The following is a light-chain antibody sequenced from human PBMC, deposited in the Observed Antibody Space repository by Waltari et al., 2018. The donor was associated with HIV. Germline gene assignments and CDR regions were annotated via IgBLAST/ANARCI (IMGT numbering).Light chain of an antibody. V-gene: IGLV2-14*01. CDR1: SSDVGGYNY. J-gene: IGLJ3*02. Sequence: QSALTQPASVSGSPGQSITISCTGTSSDVGGYNYVSWYQQHPGKAPKLMIFEVSNRPSGVSNRFSGLQAEDEADYYCSSYTTRSTPDPNWAFGGGTKLTVL. CDR2: EVS. CDR3: SSYTTRSTPDPNWA.